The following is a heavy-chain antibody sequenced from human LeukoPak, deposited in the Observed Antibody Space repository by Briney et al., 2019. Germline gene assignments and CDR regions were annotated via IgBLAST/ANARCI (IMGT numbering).Heavy chain of an antibody. Sequence: GGSLRLSCAASGFTFSSYGMSWVRQAPGKGLEWVSSISGSGGSTYYADSVKGRFTISRDNSKNTLWLQMNSLRGEDTAVYYCAKGNPQLYYYYYMDVWGKGTTVTVSS. V-gene: IGHV3-23*01. D-gene: IGHD2-2*01. J-gene: IGHJ6*03. CDR1: GFTFSSYG. CDR3: AKGNPQLYYYYYMDV. CDR2: ISGSGGST.